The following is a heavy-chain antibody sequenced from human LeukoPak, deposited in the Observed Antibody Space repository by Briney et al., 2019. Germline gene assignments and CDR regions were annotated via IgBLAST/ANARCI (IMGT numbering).Heavy chain of an antibody. CDR2: IIPIFGTA. Sequence: SVKISCKASGGTFSSYAISWVRQAPGQGLEWMGGIIPIFGTANYAQKFQGRVTITADESTSTAYMELSSLRSEDTAVYYCARLRGTGTTYYYFDYWGQGTLVTVSS. D-gene: IGHD1-7*01. J-gene: IGHJ4*02. V-gene: IGHV1-69*01. CDR3: ARLRGTGTTYYYFDY. CDR1: GGTFSSYA.